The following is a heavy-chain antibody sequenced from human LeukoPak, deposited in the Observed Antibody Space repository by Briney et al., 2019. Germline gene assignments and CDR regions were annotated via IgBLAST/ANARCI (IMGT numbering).Heavy chain of an antibody. V-gene: IGHV3-23*01. CDR3: AKDRPYIAVAGGPFDY. CDR1: GFTFSSYA. Sequence: TGGSLRLSCAASGFTFSSYAMSWVRQAPGKGLEWVSAISGSGGSIYYADSVKGRFTISRDNSKNTLYLQMNSLRAEDTAVFYCAKDRPYIAVAGGPFDYWGQGTLVTVSS. CDR2: ISGSGGSI. D-gene: IGHD6-19*01. J-gene: IGHJ4*02.